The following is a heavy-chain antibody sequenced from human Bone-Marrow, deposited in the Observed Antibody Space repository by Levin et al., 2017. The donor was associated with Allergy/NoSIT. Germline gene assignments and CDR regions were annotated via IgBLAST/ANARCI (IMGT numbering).Heavy chain of an antibody. Sequence: PGGSLRLSCAASGFTVSTNYMSWVRQAPGKGLEWVSVIYSGGSTDHADSVKGRFTISRDNSKNKLYLQMNSLRAEDTAVYYCARGGYSSGWYRTWGQGTLVTVSS. CDR1: GFTVSTNY. J-gene: IGHJ5*02. D-gene: IGHD6-19*01. CDR3: ARGGYSSGWYRT. CDR2: IYSGGST. V-gene: IGHV3-53*01.